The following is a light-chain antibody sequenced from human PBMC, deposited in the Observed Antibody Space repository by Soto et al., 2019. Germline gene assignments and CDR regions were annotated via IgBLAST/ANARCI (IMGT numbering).Light chain of an antibody. Sequence: EITFTKSPVTLSWSPSETATLSCRASQRVRSSCLAWYQQKPGQAPRLLIYGASSRATGIPDRFSGSGSGTEFTLSISSLQSEDFAVYYCQQYKNWPRTFGQGTKVDIK. CDR2: GAS. J-gene: IGKJ1*01. V-gene: IGKV3D-7*01. CDR3: QQYKNWPRT. CDR1: QRVRSSC.